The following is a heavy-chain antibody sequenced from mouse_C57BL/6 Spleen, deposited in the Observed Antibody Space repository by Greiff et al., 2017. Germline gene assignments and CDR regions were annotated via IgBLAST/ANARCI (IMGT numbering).Heavy chain of an antibody. CDR1: GYTFTSYG. D-gene: IGHD2-1*01. Sequence: VQLQQSGAELVRPGSSVKMSCKTSGYTFTSYGINWVKQRPGQGLEWIGYIYLGNGYTEYNEKFKGKATLTSDTSSSTAYMQRSSLTSEDSAIYVCARTDGNYLYAMDDWGQGTSVTVSS. J-gene: IGHJ4*01. V-gene: IGHV1-58*01. CDR2: IYLGNGYT. CDR3: ARTDGNYLYAMDD.